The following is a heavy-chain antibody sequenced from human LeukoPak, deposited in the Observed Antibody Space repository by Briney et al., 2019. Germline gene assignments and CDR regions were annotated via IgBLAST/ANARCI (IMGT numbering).Heavy chain of an antibody. Sequence: ASVSLSCKASDYDFTSVGITWVRQAPGQGLEWMGWISPYNGDTRYVQKLQGRVTMTTDTSTSTAYMELRSLRFDDTAVYYCARAGSGSGWYFDYWGRGTLDRVSS. CDR2: ISPYNGDT. CDR1: DYDFTSVG. V-gene: IGHV1-18*01. CDR3: ARAGSGSGWYFDY. J-gene: IGHJ4*02. D-gene: IGHD6-19*01.